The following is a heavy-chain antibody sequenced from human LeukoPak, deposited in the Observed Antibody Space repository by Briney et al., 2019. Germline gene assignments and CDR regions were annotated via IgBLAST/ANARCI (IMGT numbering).Heavy chain of an antibody. V-gene: IGHV1-46*01. CDR1: GYTFTGYY. CDR2: INPSGGST. Sequence: GASVKVSCKASGYTFTGYYMHWVRQAPGQGLEWMGIINPSGGSTSYAQKFQGRVTMTRDMSTSTVYMELSSLRSEDTAVYYCARANYSSSSTQIYYYYYMDVWGKGTTVTVSS. J-gene: IGHJ6*03. CDR3: ARANYSSSSTQIYYYYYMDV. D-gene: IGHD6-6*01.